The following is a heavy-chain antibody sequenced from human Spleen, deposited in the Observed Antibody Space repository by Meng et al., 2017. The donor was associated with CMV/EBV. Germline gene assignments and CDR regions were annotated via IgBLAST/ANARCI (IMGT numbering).Heavy chain of an antibody. CDR1: GYTFTGYY. V-gene: IGHV1-18*04. J-gene: IGHJ4*02. CDR3: ARSVEMTTIYDY. D-gene: IGHD5-24*01. Sequence: ASVKVSCKASGYTFTGYYMHWVRQAPGQGLEWMGWISGYNGDTDYAQKLQGRFTMTRDTSTRTAYMELRSLRSDDTAVYYCARSVEMTTIYDYWGQGTLVTVSS. CDR2: ISGYNGDT.